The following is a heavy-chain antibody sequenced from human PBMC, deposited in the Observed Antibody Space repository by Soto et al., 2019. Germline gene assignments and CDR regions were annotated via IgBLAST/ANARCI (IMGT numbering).Heavy chain of an antibody. V-gene: IGHV3-15*01. D-gene: IGHD6-13*01. CDR3: TTDFREWQQLINEVIWY. Sequence: EVQLVESGGGLVKPGGSLRLSCAASGFTFSNAWMSWVRQAPGKGLEWVGRIKSKTDGGTTDYAAPVKGRFTISRDELKNTLHLQMNSLKTEDTAGYYCTTDFREWQQLINEVIWYWRQGTLVTVSS. CDR1: GFTFSNAW. J-gene: IGHJ1*01. CDR2: IKSKTDGGTT.